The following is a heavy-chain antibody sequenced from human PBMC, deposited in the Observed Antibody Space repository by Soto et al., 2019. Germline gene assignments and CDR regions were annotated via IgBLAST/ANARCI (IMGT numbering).Heavy chain of an antibody. J-gene: IGHJ4*02. V-gene: IGHV1-46*01. D-gene: IGHD3-9*01. Sequence: ASVKVSCKASGYTFTIYDMHWVRQAPGQGLEWMGIINPSGGSTSYAQKFQGRVTMTRDTSTSTVYMELSSLRSEDTAVYYCASAYYDILTCYSNNYYFDYWGQGTLVTVSS. CDR3: ASAYYDILTCYSNNYYFDY. CDR2: INPSGGST. CDR1: GYTFTIYD.